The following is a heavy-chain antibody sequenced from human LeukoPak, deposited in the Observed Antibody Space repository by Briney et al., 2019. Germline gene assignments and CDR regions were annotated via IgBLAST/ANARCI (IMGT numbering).Heavy chain of an antibody. V-gene: IGHV3-15*01. CDR2: IKSKTDGGTT. CDR1: GFTFSNAW. CDR3: TTGPPMITFGGGIPYY. Sequence: GGSLRLSCAASGFTFSNAWMSWVRQAPGKGLEWVGRIKSKTDGGTTDYAAPVKGRFTISRDDSKNTLFLQMNSLKTEDTAVYYCTTGPPMITFGGGIPYYWGQGTLVTVSS. D-gene: IGHD3-16*02. J-gene: IGHJ4*02.